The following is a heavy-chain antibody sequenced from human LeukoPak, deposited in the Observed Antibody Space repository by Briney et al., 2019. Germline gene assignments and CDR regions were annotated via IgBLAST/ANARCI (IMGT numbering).Heavy chain of an antibody. D-gene: IGHD6-13*01. CDR2: IFYCGST. V-gene: IGHV4-59*01. CDR3: ASGPYPAAGTDHQFDY. Sequence: SETLSLTCTVSGASISSYYWSWIRQPPGKGLEWIGYIFYCGSTLYNPSLQSRVTISVDTSKNQISLKLTSVTAADTAVYYCASGPYPAAGTDHQFDYWGQGTLVTVSS. CDR1: GASISSYY. J-gene: IGHJ4*02.